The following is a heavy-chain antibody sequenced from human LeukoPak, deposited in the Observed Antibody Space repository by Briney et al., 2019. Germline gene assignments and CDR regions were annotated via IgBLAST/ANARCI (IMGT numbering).Heavy chain of an antibody. CDR2: INHSGST. CDR3: ARARGAVAIDY. CDR1: GETFSGYY. J-gene: IGHJ4*02. V-gene: IGHV4-34*01. D-gene: IGHD6-19*01. Sequence: SETLSLTCAVYGETFSGYYWTWIRQPPWKGLEWIGEINHSGSTNYNPSLKSRVTVSVDTSKNQFSLKLTSVTAADTAVYYCARARGAVAIDYWGQGTLVTVSS.